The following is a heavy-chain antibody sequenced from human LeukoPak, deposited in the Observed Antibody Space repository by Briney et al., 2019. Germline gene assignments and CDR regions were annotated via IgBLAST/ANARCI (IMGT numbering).Heavy chain of an antibody. Sequence: GGSLRLSCAASGFTFSISWMTWVRQAPGKGLEWVADIKEDGSQKFHVDSVKGRFTISRDNAKNSLYLQMNSLKVEDTAIYYCARDRGYKAFDIWGQGTWSPSLQ. D-gene: IGHD5-18*01. V-gene: IGHV3-7*03. CDR2: IKEDGSQK. CDR1: GFTFSISW. J-gene: IGHJ3*02. CDR3: ARDRGYKAFDI.